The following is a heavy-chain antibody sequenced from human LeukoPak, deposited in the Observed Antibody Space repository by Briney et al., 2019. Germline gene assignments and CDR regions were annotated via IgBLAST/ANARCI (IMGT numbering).Heavy chain of an antibody. CDR2: IIPIFGTA. D-gene: IGHD2-2*01. CDR1: GGTFSSYA. Sequence: SVKVSCKASGGTFSSYAISWVRQARGQGLEWMGGIIPIFGTANYAQKFQGRVTITADESTSTAYMELSSLRSEDTAVYYCARGLRGSPAFDYWGQGTLVTVSS. V-gene: IGHV1-69*01. CDR3: ARGLRGSPAFDY. J-gene: IGHJ4*02.